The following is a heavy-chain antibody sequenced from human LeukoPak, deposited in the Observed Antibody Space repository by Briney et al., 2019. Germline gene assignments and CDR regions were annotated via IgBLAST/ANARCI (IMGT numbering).Heavy chain of an antibody. J-gene: IGHJ2*01. CDR2: INHDGST. CDR1: GWSFSGYY. Sequence: PSETLSLTCAVYGWSFSGYYWSWIRQPPGKGLEWIGEINHDGSTNYNPSLKSRVTISVDSAKKQFSLRLSSVTAADTAVYYCATRISRDCSGGGCYRNYWYFDLWGRGTLVTVSS. CDR3: ATRISRDCSGGGCYRNYWYFDL. V-gene: IGHV4-34*01. D-gene: IGHD2-15*01.